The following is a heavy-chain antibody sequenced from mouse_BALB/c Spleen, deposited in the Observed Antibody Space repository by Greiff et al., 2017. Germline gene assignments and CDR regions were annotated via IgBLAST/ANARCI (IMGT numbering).Heavy chain of an antibody. Sequence: QVQLKESGPGLVAPSQSLSITCTVSGFSLTGYGVNWVRQPPGKGLEWLGMIWGDGSTDYNSALKSRLSISKDNSKSQVFLKMNSLQTDDTARYYCARRGVRQYFDYWGQGTTLTVSS. V-gene: IGHV2-6-7*01. J-gene: IGHJ2*01. D-gene: IGHD2-14*01. CDR2: IWGDGST. CDR3: ARRGVRQYFDY. CDR1: GFSLTGYG.